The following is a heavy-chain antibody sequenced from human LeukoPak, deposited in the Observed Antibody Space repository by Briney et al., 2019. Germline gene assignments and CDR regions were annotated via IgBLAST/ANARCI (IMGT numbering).Heavy chain of an antibody. J-gene: IGHJ4*02. CDR3: ARRGRNSSGWQDYL. V-gene: IGHV4-59*01. CDR1: GGSISSYY. D-gene: IGHD6-25*01. Sequence: SETLSLTCTVSGGSISSYYWSWIRQPPGKGLKWIANIYHTGSTNYNPSLSSRVTISIDTAKNQFSLKLTSVTAADTAVYYCARRGRNSSGWQDYLWGQGTLVTVSS. CDR2: IYHTGST.